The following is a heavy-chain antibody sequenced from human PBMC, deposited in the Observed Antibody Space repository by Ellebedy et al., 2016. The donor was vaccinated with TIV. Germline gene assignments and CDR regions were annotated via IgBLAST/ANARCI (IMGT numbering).Heavy chain of an antibody. CDR3: AKDINPGGNYHYCLDS. CDR1: GYSFRDYP. J-gene: IGHJ4*02. Sequence: AASVKVSCKASGYSFRDYPLHWVRQAPGQSLEWMGWINAGDGTTKYSQKFQGRVTIARDKSASTAYMDLASLTSEDTAVYYGAKDINPGGNYHYCLDSWGQGTLVIVSS. D-gene: IGHD3-22*01. V-gene: IGHV1-3*01. CDR2: INAGDGTT.